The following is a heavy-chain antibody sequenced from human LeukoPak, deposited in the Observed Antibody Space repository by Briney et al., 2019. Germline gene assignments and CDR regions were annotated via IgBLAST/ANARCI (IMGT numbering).Heavy chain of an antibody. CDR2: ISSSSSYI. CDR1: GFTVSSYS. D-gene: IGHD1-26*01. Sequence: KPGGSLRLSCAASGFTVSSYSMNWVRQAPGKGLEWVSSISSSSSYIYYADSVKGRFTISRDNAKNSLYLQMNSLRAEDTAVYYCARASDVVGATTGSDYWGQGTLVTVSS. J-gene: IGHJ4*02. V-gene: IGHV3-21*01. CDR3: ARASDVVGATTGSDY.